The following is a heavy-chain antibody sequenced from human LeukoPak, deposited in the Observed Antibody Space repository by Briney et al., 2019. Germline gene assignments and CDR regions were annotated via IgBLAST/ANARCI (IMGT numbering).Heavy chain of an antibody. CDR3: ARLGGYDGYYFDY. CDR2: IYPGDSET. Sequence: GESLKISCKGSGYSFTSYWIGWVRQMPGKGLEWMGIIYPGDSETRYSPSFQGQVTILADKSVNTAYLQWSSLKASDTAMYYCARLGGYDGYYFDYWGQGTLVTVSS. J-gene: IGHJ4*02. V-gene: IGHV5-51*01. CDR1: GYSFTSYW. D-gene: IGHD5-12*01.